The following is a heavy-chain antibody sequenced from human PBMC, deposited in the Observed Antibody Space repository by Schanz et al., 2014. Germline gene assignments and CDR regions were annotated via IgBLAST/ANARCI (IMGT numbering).Heavy chain of an antibody. CDR2: ISSGGGST. V-gene: IGHV3-23*04. CDR3: ANDGNLDY. D-gene: IGHD1-1*01. J-gene: IGHJ4*02. CDR1: GFTFSSYT. Sequence: EVHLVESGGGLVQPGGSLRLSCTASGFTFSSYTMNWVRQAPGKGLEWVSSISSGGGSTYYADSVKGRFTISRDNSKSALYLQMNSRRAEDTAVYYCANDGNLDYWGQGTLVTVSS.